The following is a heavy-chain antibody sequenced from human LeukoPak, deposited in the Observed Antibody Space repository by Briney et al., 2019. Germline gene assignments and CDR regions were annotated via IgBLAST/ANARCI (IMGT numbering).Heavy chain of an antibody. D-gene: IGHD3-10*01. CDR3: ARGETELLWFGP. V-gene: IGHV1-69*06. CDR2: IIPIFGTA. Sequence: SVKVSCKASGGTFSSYAISWVRRAPGQGLEWMGGIIPIFGTANYAQKFQGRVTITADKSTSTAYMELSSLRSEDTAVYYCARGETELLWFGPWGQGTLVTVSS. J-gene: IGHJ5*02. CDR1: GGTFSSYA.